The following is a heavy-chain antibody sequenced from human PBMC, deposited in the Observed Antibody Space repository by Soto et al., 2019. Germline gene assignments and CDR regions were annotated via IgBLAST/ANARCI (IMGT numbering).Heavy chain of an antibody. Sequence: GGSLRLSCVASGFTFSSYAMSWVSQAPGKGLEWVSAISGSGGSTSYADSVKGRFTISRDNSKNTLYLQMNSLRAEDTAVYYCAKQAPYSNSWYEIDHWGQGTLVTVSS. J-gene: IGHJ4*02. CDR1: GFTFSSYA. D-gene: IGHD6-13*01. V-gene: IGHV3-23*01. CDR3: AKQAPYSNSWYEIDH. CDR2: ISGSGGST.